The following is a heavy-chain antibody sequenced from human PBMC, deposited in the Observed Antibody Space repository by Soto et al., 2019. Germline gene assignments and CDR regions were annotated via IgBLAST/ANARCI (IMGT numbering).Heavy chain of an antibody. CDR2: IYYSGST. J-gene: IGHJ4*02. CDR3: ARHTPAISISDH. D-gene: IGHD2-15*01. V-gene: IGHV4-39*01. CDR1: GGSISSSSYY. Sequence: PSETLSLTCTVSGGSISSSSYYWGWIRQPPGKGLEWIANIYYSGSTYYNPSLKSRVTISVDTSKNQFSLKLSSVTAADTAVYYCARHTPAISISDHWGQGTLVTVSS.